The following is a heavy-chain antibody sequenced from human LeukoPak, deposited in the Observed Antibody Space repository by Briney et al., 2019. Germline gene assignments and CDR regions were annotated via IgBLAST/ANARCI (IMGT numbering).Heavy chain of an antibody. CDR3: ARAPAVIAPNWFDP. Sequence: SQTLSLTCTVSGGSISSGGYYWSWIRQHPGKGLEWIGYIYYSGSTYYNPSLKSRVTISVGTSKNQFSLKLSSVTAADTAVYYCARAPAVIAPNWFDPWGQGTLVTVSS. CDR1: GGSISSGGYY. CDR2: IYYSGST. D-gene: IGHD3-10*01. J-gene: IGHJ5*02. V-gene: IGHV4-31*03.